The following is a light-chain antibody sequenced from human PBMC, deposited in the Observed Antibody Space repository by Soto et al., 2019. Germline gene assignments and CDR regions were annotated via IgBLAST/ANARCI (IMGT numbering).Light chain of an antibody. CDR1: SSNIGGNS. Sequence: QSVLTQPPSVSAAPGQKVTISCSGSSSNIGGNSVSWYQQLPGTAPKLLIYDDNKRPSGIPDRFSGSKSGTSATLGITGFQTGDEADYYCGSWDSSVSAYVFRTGTKV. CDR3: GSWDSSVSAYV. J-gene: IGLJ1*01. V-gene: IGLV1-51*01. CDR2: DDN.